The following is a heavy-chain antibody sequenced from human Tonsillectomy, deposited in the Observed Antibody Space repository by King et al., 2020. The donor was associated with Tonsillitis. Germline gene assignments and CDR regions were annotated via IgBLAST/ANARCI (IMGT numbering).Heavy chain of an antibody. CDR1: GGSITTYY. CDR2: IYYSGIT. Sequence: VQLQESGPGLVKPSETLSLTCTVSGGSITTYYWNWIRQPPGKGLEWIGYIYYSGITNYNPSLKSRVTISLDTSKNQFSLKLTSVTAADTAVYYCARRRERTVPTGGTTFYYYYGLDVWGQGTTVTVSS. J-gene: IGHJ6*02. V-gene: IGHV4-59*01. D-gene: IGHD1/OR15-1a*01. CDR3: ARRRERTVPTGGTTFYYYYGLDV.